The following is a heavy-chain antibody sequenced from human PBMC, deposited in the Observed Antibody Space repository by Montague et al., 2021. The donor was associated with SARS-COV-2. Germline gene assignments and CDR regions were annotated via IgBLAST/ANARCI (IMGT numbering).Heavy chain of an antibody. Sequence: PALVNPTQTLTLTCTSSGFSLSTSGVGVGWIRQPPGKALEWLALIYWDDDKRYSPSLKSRLTITKDTSKNQVVLTMTNMDPVDTATYYCAHSRYYYYDSSGYRVYYFDYWGQGTLVTVSS. J-gene: IGHJ4*02. CDR2: IYWDDDK. D-gene: IGHD3-22*01. V-gene: IGHV2-5*02. CDR1: GFSLSTSGVG. CDR3: AHSRYYYYDSSGYRVYYFDY.